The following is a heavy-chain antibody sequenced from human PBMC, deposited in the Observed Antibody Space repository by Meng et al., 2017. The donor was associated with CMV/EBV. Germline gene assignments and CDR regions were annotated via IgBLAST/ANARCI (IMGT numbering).Heavy chain of an antibody. CDR3: VRDLVGNRDS. J-gene: IGHJ5*01. V-gene: IGHV3-74*03. Sequence: VQLVGSGGGLVKPGGSLRLSCEDSGFTFSHYWMHWVRQVPGEGPVWVSRINTDGTVTSYAESVRGRFTISRDNSKNTLYLQMNDLRAGDSGVYYCVRDLVGNRDSWGHGTLVTVSS. CDR1: GFTFSHYW. D-gene: IGHD1-14*01. CDR2: INTDGTVT.